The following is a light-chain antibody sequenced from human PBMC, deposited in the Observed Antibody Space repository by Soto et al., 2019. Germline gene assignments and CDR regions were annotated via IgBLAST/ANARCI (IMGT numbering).Light chain of an antibody. CDR2: DAS. J-gene: IGKJ5*01. Sequence: EIVLTQSPATLSLSPGERATLSCRASQSVSSYLACYQQKPGQAPRLLIYDASNRATGIPARFSGSGSGTDFTLNISSLEPEDFAVYYCQHRSNWPPITFGQGTRLEIK. CDR1: QSVSSY. CDR3: QHRSNWPPIT. V-gene: IGKV3-11*01.